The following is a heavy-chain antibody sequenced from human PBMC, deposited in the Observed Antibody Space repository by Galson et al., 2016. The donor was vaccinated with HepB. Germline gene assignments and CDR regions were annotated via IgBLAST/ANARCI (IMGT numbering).Heavy chain of an antibody. CDR1: GGPFNNFA. Sequence: SVKVSCKASGGPFNNFAISWVRQAPGQGLEWMGGLVPIFGTPNYAQNFRDRVTISADKSTSTVYMELSSLTSEDTAVFYCASPHCNPGGCPRRYWYFDVWGRGTRVTVSS. D-gene: IGHD2-15*01. J-gene: IGHJ2*01. V-gene: IGHV1-69*06. CDR3: ASPHCNPGGCPRRYWYFDV. CDR2: LVPIFGTP.